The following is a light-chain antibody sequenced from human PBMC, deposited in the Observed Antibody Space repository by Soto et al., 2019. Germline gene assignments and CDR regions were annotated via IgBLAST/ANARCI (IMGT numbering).Light chain of an antibody. V-gene: IGLV1-47*01. Sequence: QSVLTQPPSASGTPGQRVTISCSGSSSNIGSYIVYWYQKLPGTAPKLLVYSSNQRPSGVPDRFSDSKSGTSASLAISGLRSEDEADYFCAAWDDSLSAVLFGAGTKLTVL. CDR2: SSN. CDR1: SSNIGSYI. J-gene: IGLJ2*01. CDR3: AAWDDSLSAVL.